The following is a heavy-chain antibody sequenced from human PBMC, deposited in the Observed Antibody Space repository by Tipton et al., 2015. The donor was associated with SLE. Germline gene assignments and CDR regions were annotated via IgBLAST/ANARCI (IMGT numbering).Heavy chain of an antibody. V-gene: IGHV4-39*01. D-gene: IGHD3-16*01. CDR1: GGSISSSSYY. CDR3: ARGRGGN. CDR2: IYYSGST. Sequence: TLSLTCTVSGGSISSSSYYWGWIRQPPGKGLEWIGSIYYSGSTYYNPSLKSRVTISVDTSKNQFSLKLTSVTAADTAVYYCARGRGGNWGQGTLVTVSS. J-gene: IGHJ4*02.